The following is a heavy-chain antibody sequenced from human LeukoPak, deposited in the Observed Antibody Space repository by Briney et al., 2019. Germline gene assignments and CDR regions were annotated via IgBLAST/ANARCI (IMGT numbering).Heavy chain of an antibody. CDR2: IYYSGST. CDR1: GGSISSYY. D-gene: IGHD3-9*01. V-gene: IGHV4-59*01. J-gene: IGHJ3*02. CDR3: ARADDILTGNDAFDI. Sequence: PSETLSLTCTVSGGSISSYYWSWIRQPPGKGLEWIGYIYYSGSTDYNPSLKSRVTISVDTSKNQFSLKLSSVTAADTAVYYCARADDILTGNDAFDIWGQGTMVTVSS.